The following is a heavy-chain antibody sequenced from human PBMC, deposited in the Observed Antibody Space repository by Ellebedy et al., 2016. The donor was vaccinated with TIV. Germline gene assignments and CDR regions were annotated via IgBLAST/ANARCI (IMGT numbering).Heavy chain of an antibody. CDR3: ARGKSGAAAVQDY. D-gene: IGHD6-13*01. CDR2: ISSNGRNT. CDR1: GFTFSTYT. Sequence: GESLKISCAASGFTFSTYTIHWVRQAPGKGPEFVSAISSNGRNTFYGNSVKDRFTVSRDNSKNTLYLQLGSLGPEDMAVYYCARGKSGAAAVQDYWGQGTLVTVSS. J-gene: IGHJ4*02. V-gene: IGHV3-64*01.